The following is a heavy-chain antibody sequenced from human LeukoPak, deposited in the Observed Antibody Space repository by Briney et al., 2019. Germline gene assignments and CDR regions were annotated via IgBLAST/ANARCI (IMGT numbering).Heavy chain of an antibody. D-gene: IGHD2-15*01. CDR3: ARGRYCSGGSCDAFDI. CDR2: IIPIFGTA. J-gene: IGHJ3*02. V-gene: IGHV1-69*05. Sequence: GASVKVSCKASGGTFSSYAISWVRQAPGQGLEWMGEIIPIFGTANYAQKFQGRVTITTDESTSTAYMELSSLRSEDTAVYYCARGRYCSGGSCDAFDIWGQGTMVTVSS. CDR1: GGTFSSYA.